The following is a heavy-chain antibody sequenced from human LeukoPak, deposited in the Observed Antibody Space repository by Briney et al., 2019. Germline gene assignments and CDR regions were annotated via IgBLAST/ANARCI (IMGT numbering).Heavy chain of an antibody. V-gene: IGHV1-69*13. CDR2: IIPIFDST. CDR1: GYTFSNYT. J-gene: IGHJ4*02. Sequence: ASVKVSCKTSGYTFSNYTINWVRQAPGQRLEWMGGIIPIFDSTNYAHKFQDRVTITADQSTNTAYMEVHRLTSEDTAMYYCARDRGDFGDYGPYDYWGQGTLVTVSS. CDR3: ARDRGDFGDYGPYDY. D-gene: IGHD4-17*01.